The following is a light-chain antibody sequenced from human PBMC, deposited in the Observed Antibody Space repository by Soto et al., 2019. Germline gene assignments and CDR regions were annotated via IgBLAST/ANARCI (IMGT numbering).Light chain of an antibody. CDR1: QSISSY. CDR2: AAS. J-gene: IGKJ5*01. V-gene: IGKV1-39*01. Sequence: DIQMTQSPSSLSASVGDRVTTTCRASQSISSYLNWYQQKPGKAPKLLIYAASSLQSGVPSRFSGSGSGTDFTPTISSMQPEDFATYYCQQSYSTWITFGQGTRLEIK. CDR3: QQSYSTWIT.